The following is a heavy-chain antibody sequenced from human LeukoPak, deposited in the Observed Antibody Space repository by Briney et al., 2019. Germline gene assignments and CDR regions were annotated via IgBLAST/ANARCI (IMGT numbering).Heavy chain of an antibody. J-gene: IGHJ4*02. V-gene: IGHV4-31*03. CDR2: IYYSGST. CDR1: GGSISSGGYY. Sequence: KTSEPLSLTCTVSGGSISSGGYYWSWIRQHPGKGLEWIGYIYYSGSTYYNPSLKSRVTISVDTSKNQFSLKLSSVTAADTAVYYCARQTEYYYDSSVCFDYWGQGTLVTVSS. D-gene: IGHD3-22*01. CDR3: ARQTEYYYDSSVCFDY.